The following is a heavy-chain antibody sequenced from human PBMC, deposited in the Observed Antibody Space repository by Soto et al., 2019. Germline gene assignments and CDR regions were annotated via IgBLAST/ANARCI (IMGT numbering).Heavy chain of an antibody. J-gene: IGHJ2*01. CDR2: IWYDGSNK. CDR1: GFTFSSYG. V-gene: IGHV3-33*01. CDR3: ARSGDKFYWYFDL. Sequence: QVQLVESGGGVVQPGRSLRLSCAASGFTFSSYGMHWVRQAPGKGLEWVAVIWYDGSNKYYADSVKGRFTISRDNSKNTLYLQINSLRAEDTAVYYCARSGDKFYWYFDLWGRGTLVTVSS. D-gene: IGHD3-10*01.